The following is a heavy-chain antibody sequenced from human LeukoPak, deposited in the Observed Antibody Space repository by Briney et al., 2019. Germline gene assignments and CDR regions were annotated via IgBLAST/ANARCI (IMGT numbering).Heavy chain of an antibody. CDR2: INSKGDNI. CDR3: AGGDYNWNGFDP. D-gene: IGHD1-20*01. J-gene: IGHJ5*02. CDR1: GFTFSDHF. V-gene: IGHV3-11*04. Sequence: PGGSLRLSCVGSGFTFSDHFMSWIRQVPGKEPEWLSYINSKGDNILYRDSVKGRFTISRDNAKNSLYLQMNSLRVEDTAIYYCAGGDYNWNGFDPWGQGTLVTVSS.